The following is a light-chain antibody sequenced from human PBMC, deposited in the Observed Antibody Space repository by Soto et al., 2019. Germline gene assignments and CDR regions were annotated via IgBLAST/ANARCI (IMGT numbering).Light chain of an antibody. CDR3: QQYSTYPFT. CDR1: QGVSSY. Sequence: ATRMTQSPSSFSASTGDRVNITCRADQGVSSYLAWYQQKPGSAPKLLIYAASTLQSRVPSTFSGSGSGTDFTLTISCLQSEDFATYFCQQYSTYPFTFGPGTKVAVK. V-gene: IGKV1-8*01. J-gene: IGKJ3*01. CDR2: AAS.